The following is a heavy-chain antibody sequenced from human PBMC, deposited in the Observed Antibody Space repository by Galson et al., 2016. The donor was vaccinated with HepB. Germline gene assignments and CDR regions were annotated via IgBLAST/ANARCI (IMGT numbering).Heavy chain of an antibody. CDR3: ASTRAWVDNWFDP. CDR1: GGSFSGYY. Sequence: SETLSLTCAVYGGSFSGYYWSWIRQPPGKGLEWIGEINHSGSTNYNPSVKRRVTISVDPSNNQLSLKLGSVTAAATAVYYYASTRAWVDNWFDPWGQGTLVTVSS. D-gene: IGHD2-2*01. CDR2: INHSGST. V-gene: IGHV4-34*01. J-gene: IGHJ5*02.